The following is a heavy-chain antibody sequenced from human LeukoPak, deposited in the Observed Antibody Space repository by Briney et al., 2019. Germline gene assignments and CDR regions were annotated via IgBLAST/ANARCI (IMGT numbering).Heavy chain of an antibody. CDR1: GITFSTYW. CDR3: ARDGLSFDY. D-gene: IGHD2-2*01. CDR2: ISSSSSYI. Sequence: GGSLRLSCAASGITFSTYWMHWVRQAPGKGLEWVSSISSSSSYIYYADSVKGRFTISRDNAKNSLYLQMNSLRAEDTAVYYCARDGLSFDYWGQGTLVTVSS. V-gene: IGHV3-21*01. J-gene: IGHJ4*02.